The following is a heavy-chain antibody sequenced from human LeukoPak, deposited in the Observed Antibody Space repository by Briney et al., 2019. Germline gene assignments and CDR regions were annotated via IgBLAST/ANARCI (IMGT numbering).Heavy chain of an antibody. J-gene: IGHJ2*01. Sequence: PSETLSLTCAVYGGSFSGYYWSWIRQPPGKGLEWIGEINHSGSTNYNPSLKSRVTISVDTSKNQFSLKLSSVTAADTAVYYCARGVAAANGCFDLWGRGTLVTVSS. CDR2: INHSGST. D-gene: IGHD2-2*01. V-gene: IGHV4-34*01. CDR3: ARGVAAANGCFDL. CDR1: GGSFSGYY.